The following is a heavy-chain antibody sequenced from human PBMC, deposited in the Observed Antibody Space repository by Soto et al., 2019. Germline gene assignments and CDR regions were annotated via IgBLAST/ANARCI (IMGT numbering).Heavy chain of an antibody. V-gene: IGHV3-30*19. CDR3: ARWGTTGGLDV. CDR2: TSYDGSDK. J-gene: IGHJ1*01. CDR1: GFTFRSYV. D-gene: IGHD3-16*01. Sequence: QVQLVESGGGVVQPGTSLRVSCVGSGFTFRSYVMHWVRQAPGKGLEWVALTSYDGSDKYYDDSVRGRFTISRDNSRNTVDLQMDSLRLEXTALYYCARWGTTGGLDVWGQGTLVSVS.